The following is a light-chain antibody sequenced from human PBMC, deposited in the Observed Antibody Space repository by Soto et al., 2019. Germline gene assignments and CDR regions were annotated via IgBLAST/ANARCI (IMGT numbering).Light chain of an antibody. J-gene: IGLJ2*01. CDR3: SSYTSSSTVI. CDR1: SSDVGRYNY. V-gene: IGLV2-14*01. CDR2: DVS. Sequence: ALTQPASVSGSPGQSITISCTGTSSDVGRYNYVSWYQQYPGKAPKLMIYDVSHRPSGISNRFSGSKSANTASLTISGLQPEDEADYYCSSYTSSSTVIFGGGTKLTVL.